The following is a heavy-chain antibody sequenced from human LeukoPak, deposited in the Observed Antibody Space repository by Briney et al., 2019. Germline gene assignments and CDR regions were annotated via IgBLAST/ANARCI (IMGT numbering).Heavy chain of an antibody. CDR2: ISYDGSNK. V-gene: IGHV3-30*18. Sequence: GGSLRLSCAASGFTFSSYGMHWVRQAPSKGLEWVAVISYDGSNKYYADSVKGRFTISRDNSKNTLYLQMNSLRAEDTAVYYCAKDSGGYTYVFDYWGQGTLVTVSS. J-gene: IGHJ4*02. CDR3: AKDSGGYTYVFDY. D-gene: IGHD5-18*01. CDR1: GFTFSSYG.